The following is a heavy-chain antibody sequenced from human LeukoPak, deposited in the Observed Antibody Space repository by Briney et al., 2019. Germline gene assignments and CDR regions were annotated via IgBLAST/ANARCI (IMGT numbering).Heavy chain of an antibody. Sequence: SETLSLTCTVSGYSISSGYYWGWIRQPPGKGLEWIGSIYHSGSTYYNPSLKSRVTISVDTSKNQFSLKLSSVTAADTAVYYCARGPGKAAAGTPVDYWGQGTLVTVSS. D-gene: IGHD6-13*01. J-gene: IGHJ4*02. V-gene: IGHV4-38-2*02. CDR1: GYSISSGYY. CDR3: ARGPGKAAAGTPVDY. CDR2: IYHSGST.